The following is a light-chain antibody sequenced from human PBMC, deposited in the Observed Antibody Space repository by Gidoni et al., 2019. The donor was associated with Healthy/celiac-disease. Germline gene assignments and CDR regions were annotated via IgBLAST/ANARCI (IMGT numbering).Light chain of an antibody. V-gene: IGKV1-39*01. CDR2: AAS. Sequence: DIKMTQSPSSLSASVGDRVTITCRASQSISSYLNWYQQKPGKAPKLLIYAASSLHSGVPSRFSGSGSGTDFTLTISRLQPEDFATYYCQQSYSTLWTFXQXTKVEIK. CDR3: QQSYSTLWT. J-gene: IGKJ1*01. CDR1: QSISSY.